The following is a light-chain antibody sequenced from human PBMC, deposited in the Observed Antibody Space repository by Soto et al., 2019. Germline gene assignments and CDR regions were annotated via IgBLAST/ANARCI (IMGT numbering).Light chain of an antibody. CDR3: QAYDNSLGGSV. J-gene: IGLJ3*02. CDR2: GNS. Sequence: QSVLTQPPSASGAPGQRVTISCTGSSSNIGAGYDVHWYQQPPGTAPKLLIYGNSNRPSGVPDRFSGSKSGTSASLAITGLQAEDEADYYCQAYDNSLGGSVFGGGTKLTVL. V-gene: IGLV1-40*01. CDR1: SSNIGAGYD.